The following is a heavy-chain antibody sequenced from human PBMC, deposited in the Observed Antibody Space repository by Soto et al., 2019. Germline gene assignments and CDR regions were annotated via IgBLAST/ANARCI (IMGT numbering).Heavy chain of an antibody. Sequence: EVQLLESGGGLVQPGGSLRLSCAASGFTFSSYVMSWVRQAPGKGLEWVSSISSSGGNTYYADSVKGRFTISRDNSKNTRYMKMNSQRAEDTVVDYCAKVDSSGRIYDYWGQGTLVTVSS. CDR1: GFTFSSYV. CDR3: AKVDSSGRIYDY. CDR2: ISSSGGNT. D-gene: IGHD3-22*01. J-gene: IGHJ4*02. V-gene: IGHV3-23*01.